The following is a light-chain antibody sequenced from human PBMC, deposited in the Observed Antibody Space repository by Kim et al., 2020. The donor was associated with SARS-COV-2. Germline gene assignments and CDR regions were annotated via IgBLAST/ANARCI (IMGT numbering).Light chain of an antibody. CDR3: QQYDSYPLT. Sequence: AAVGDRVTITCRASRGISSHLAWFQQKPGKAPKSLIYAASNLQSGVPSKFSGSGSGTDFTLTISSVQPEDFATYYCQQYDSYPLTFGQGTRLEIK. V-gene: IGKV1-16*02. J-gene: IGKJ5*01. CDR2: AAS. CDR1: RGISSH.